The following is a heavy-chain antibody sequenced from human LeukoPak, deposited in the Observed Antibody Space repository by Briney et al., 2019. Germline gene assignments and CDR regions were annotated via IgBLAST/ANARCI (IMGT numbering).Heavy chain of an antibody. CDR2: IKEDGSEK. D-gene: IGHD6-13*01. CDR1: GFTFNRDW. CDR3: ARDGSEGSPGAFDI. V-gene: IGHV3-7*01. Sequence: GSLRLSCAASGFTFNRDWTAWVRQAPGKGLEWVANIKEDGSEKNYVDSVKGRFTISRDNAKNSLYLQMNSLRAEDTAVYYCARDGSEGSPGAFDIWGQGTMVTVSS. J-gene: IGHJ3*02.